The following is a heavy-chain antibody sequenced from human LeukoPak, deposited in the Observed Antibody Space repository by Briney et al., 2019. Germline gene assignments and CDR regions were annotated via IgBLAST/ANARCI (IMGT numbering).Heavy chain of an antibody. CDR1: GGSLSGYF. D-gene: IGHD4-17*01. V-gene: IGHV4-34*01. CDR3: ARARSTVTTYFDS. CDR2: INVDGSI. J-gene: IGHJ4*02. Sequence: SETLSLTCAVDGGSLSGYFWSWIRQPPGKGLEWIGEINVDGSINYNPSLKSRVTISADTSKSQLSLELTSVIAADTAVFYCARARSTVTTYFDSWGQGTLVIVSS.